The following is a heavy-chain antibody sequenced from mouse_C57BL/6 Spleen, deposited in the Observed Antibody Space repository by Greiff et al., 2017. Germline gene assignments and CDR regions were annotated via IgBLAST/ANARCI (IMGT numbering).Heavy chain of an antibody. V-gene: IGHV2-2*01. CDR3: ARKKGYGYDAGDAMDY. J-gene: IGHJ4*01. CDR1: GFSLTSYG. Sequence: QVQLKQPGPGLVQPSQSLSITCTVSGFSLTSYGVHWVRQSPGKGLEWLGVIWSGGSTDYNAAFISRLSISKDNSKSHVFFKMNSLQADDTAIYYCARKKGYGYDAGDAMDYWGQGTSVTVSS. D-gene: IGHD2-2*01. CDR2: IWSGGST.